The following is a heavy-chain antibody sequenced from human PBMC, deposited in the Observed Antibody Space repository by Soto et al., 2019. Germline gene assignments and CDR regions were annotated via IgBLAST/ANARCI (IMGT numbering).Heavy chain of an antibody. V-gene: IGHV3-30*18. D-gene: IGHD4-17*01. CDR1: GFPFRSYG. J-gene: IGHJ4*02. Sequence: GGSLRLSCAASGFPFRSYGMHWVRQAPGKGLEWVAVISYDGSNKYYADSVKGRFTISRDNSKNTLYLQMNSLRAEDTAVYYCANLPNDYGDYGWGQGTLVTVSS. CDR3: ANLPNDYGDYG. CDR2: ISYDGSNK.